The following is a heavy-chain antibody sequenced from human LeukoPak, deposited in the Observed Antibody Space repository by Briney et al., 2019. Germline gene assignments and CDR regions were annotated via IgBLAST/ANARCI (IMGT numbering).Heavy chain of an antibody. V-gene: IGHV4-39*07. Sequence: SETLSLTCTVSGGSISTSSYYWGWIRQPPGKGLEWIGSIYYSGSTYYNPSLKSRVTISEDTSRNQFSLKLSSVTAADTAVYYCVCRDGYIHYDMDVWGRGTTVTVSS. J-gene: IGHJ6*02. CDR2: IYYSGST. D-gene: IGHD5-24*01. CDR3: VCRDGYIHYDMDV. CDR1: GGSISTSSYY.